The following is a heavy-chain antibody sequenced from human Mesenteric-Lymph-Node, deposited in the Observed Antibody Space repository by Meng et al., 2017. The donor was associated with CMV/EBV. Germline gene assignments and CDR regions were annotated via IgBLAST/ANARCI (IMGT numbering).Heavy chain of an antibody. V-gene: IGHV1-69*04. CDR1: GGSFSSYT. D-gene: IGHD3-10*01. CDR3: ARDSKGVPDY. Sequence: SVKVSCKASGGSFSSYTINWVRQAPGQGLEWMGRIIPILDMTDYAQKFQGRVTITADESTRTAYMELTSLRSEDTAVYYCARDSKGVPDYWGQGTLVTVSS. J-gene: IGHJ4*02. CDR2: IIPILDMT.